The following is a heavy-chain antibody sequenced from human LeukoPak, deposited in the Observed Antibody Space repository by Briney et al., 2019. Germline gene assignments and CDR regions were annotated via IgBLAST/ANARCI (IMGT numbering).Heavy chain of an antibody. Sequence: RTGGSLRLSCAASGFTFSSYSMNWVRQAPGKGLEWVSSISSSSSYIYYADSVKSRFTISRDNAKNSLYLQMNSLRAEDTAVYYCARDIATVTHNWFDPWGQGTLVTVSS. V-gene: IGHV3-21*01. CDR1: GFTFSSYS. CDR2: ISSSSSYI. J-gene: IGHJ5*02. CDR3: ARDIATVTHNWFDP. D-gene: IGHD4-17*01.